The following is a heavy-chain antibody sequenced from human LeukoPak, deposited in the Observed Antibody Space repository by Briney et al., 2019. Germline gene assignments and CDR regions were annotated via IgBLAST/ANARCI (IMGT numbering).Heavy chain of an antibody. J-gene: IGHJ4*02. CDR3: ARTAYCGGDCYTYYFDY. V-gene: IGHV1-69*01. CDR1: GGTFSSYA. Sequence: SVKVSCKASGGTFSSYAISWVRQAPGQGLEWMGGIIPIFGTANYAQKFQGRVTITADESTSTAYMELSSLRSEDTAVYYCARTAYCGGDCYTYYFDYWGQGTLVTVSS. CDR2: IIPIFGTA. D-gene: IGHD2-21*02.